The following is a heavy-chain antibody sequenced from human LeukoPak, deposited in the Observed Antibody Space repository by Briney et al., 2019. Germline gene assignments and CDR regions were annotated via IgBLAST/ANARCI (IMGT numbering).Heavy chain of an antibody. CDR3: AKTTTGYSSGRFPGWPVDY. J-gene: IGHJ4*02. V-gene: IGHV3-23*01. CDR2: ISDGGDTT. D-gene: IGHD6-19*01. CDR1: GFTFSNNG. Sequence: GGSLRLSCAASGFTFSNNGMTWVRQAPGKGMEWDTGISDGGDTTYDADSVKGRFTISRDNSKNTVYLQMNSLRAEDTAVYYCAKTTTGYSSGRFPGWPVDYWGQGTLVTVSS.